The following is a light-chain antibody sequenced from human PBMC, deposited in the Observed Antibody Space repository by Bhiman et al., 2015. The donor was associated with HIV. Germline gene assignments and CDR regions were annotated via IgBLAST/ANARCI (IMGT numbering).Light chain of an antibody. Sequence: QSALTQPASVSGSPGQSITISCTGTSSDVGTYNYVSWYQQHPGKAPKLMIFDVSKRPSGVSNRFSGSKSGSTASLTISGLQPEDEADYYCSSYRSGTTNWGAFGGGTKLTVL. J-gene: IGLJ2*01. V-gene: IGLV2-14*01. CDR3: SSYRSGTTNWGA. CDR1: SSDVGTYNY. CDR2: DVS.